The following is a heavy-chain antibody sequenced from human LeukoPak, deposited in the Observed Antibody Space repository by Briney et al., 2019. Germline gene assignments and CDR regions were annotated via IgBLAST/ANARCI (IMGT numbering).Heavy chain of an antibody. Sequence: SVKVSCKASGGTFSSYAISWVRQAPGQGLEWMGRIIPILGIANYAQKFQGRVTITADKSTSTAYMELSSLRSEDTAVYYCARDTNWDYPDWFDPWGQGTLVTVSS. CDR1: GGTFSSYA. J-gene: IGHJ5*02. D-gene: IGHD1-7*01. V-gene: IGHV1-69*04. CDR2: IIPILGIA. CDR3: ARDTNWDYPDWFDP.